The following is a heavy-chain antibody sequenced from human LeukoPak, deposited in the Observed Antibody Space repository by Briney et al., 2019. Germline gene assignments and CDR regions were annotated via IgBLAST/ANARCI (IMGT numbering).Heavy chain of an antibody. CDR2: IRYDGSNK. V-gene: IGHV3-30*02. D-gene: IGHD2-2*01. Sequence: GGSLRLSCAASGFTFSSYGMHWVRQAPGKGLEWVAFIRYDGSNKYYADSVKGRFTISRDNSKNTLYLQMNSLRAEDTAVYYCARDSLYCSSTSCYAFDIWGQGTMVTVSS. CDR3: ARDSLYCSSTSCYAFDI. J-gene: IGHJ3*02. CDR1: GFTFSSYG.